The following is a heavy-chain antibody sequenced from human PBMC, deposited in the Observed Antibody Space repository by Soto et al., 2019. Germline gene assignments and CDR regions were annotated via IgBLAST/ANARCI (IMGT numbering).Heavy chain of an antibody. CDR3: ARRTVVAAPFYYYYGMDV. D-gene: IGHD2-21*01. CDR1: GGSISSSSYY. Sequence: SETLSLTCTVSGGSISSSSYYWGWIRQPPGKGLEWIGSIYYSGSTYYNPSLKSRVTISVDTSKYQFSLKLSSVTAADTAVYYCARRTVVAAPFYYYYGMDVWGQGTTVTVSS. CDR2: IYYSGST. J-gene: IGHJ6*02. V-gene: IGHV4-39*01.